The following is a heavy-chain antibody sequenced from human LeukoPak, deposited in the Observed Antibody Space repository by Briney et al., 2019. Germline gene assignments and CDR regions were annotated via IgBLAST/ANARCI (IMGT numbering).Heavy chain of an antibody. J-gene: IGHJ4*02. CDR3: AKAPHSQQWLSIDY. Sequence: PGGSLRLSCAASGFTFSSYGMHWVRQAPGKGLEWVAVISYDGSNKYYADSVKGRFTISRDNSKNTLYLQMNSLRAEDTAVYYCAKAPHSQQWLSIDYWGQGTLVTVSS. D-gene: IGHD6-19*01. V-gene: IGHV3-30*18. CDR1: GFTFSSYG. CDR2: ISYDGSNK.